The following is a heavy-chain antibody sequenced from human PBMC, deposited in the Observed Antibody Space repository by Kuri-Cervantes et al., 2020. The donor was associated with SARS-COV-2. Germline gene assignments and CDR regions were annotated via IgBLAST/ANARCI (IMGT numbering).Heavy chain of an antibody. CDR1: GGSISSYY. V-gene: IGHV4-39*01. CDR2: IYYSGST. J-gene: IGHJ4*02. D-gene: IGHD6-19*01. CDR3: ASDHIAVAGTGDY. Sequence: ESLKISCTVSGGSISSYYWGWIRQPPGKGLEWIGSIYYSGSTYYNPSLKSRVTISVDTSKNQFSLKLSSVTAADTAVYYCASDHIAVAGTGDYWGQGTLVTVSS.